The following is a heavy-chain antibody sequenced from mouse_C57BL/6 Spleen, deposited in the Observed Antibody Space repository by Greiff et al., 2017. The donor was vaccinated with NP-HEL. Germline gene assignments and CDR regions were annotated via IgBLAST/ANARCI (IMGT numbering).Heavy chain of an antibody. CDR3: ARDGYGYGGFAY. Sequence: EVQGVESGGGLVKPGGSLKLSCAASGFTFSSYAMSWVRQTPEKRLEWVATISDGGSYTYYPDNVKGRFTISRDNAKNNLYLQMSHLKSEDTAMYYCARDGYGYGGFAYWGQGTLVTVSA. D-gene: IGHD2-2*01. CDR2: ISDGGSYT. J-gene: IGHJ3*01. CDR1: GFTFSSYA. V-gene: IGHV5-4*01.